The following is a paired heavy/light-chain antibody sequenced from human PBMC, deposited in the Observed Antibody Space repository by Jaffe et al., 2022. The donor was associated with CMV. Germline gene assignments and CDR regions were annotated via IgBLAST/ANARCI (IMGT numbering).Light chain of an antibody. CDR3: QQRSNWPPELT. Sequence: EIVLTQSPATLSLSPGERATLSCRASQSVSSYLAWYQQKPGQAPRLLIYDASNRATGIPARFSGSGSGTDFTLTISSLEPEDFAVYYCQQRSNWPPELTFGGGTKVEIK. CDR1: QSVSSY. CDR2: DAS. V-gene: IGKV3-11*01. J-gene: IGKJ4*01.
Heavy chain of an antibody. CDR1: GGSFSGYY. D-gene: IGHD2-15*01. Sequence: QVQLQQWGAGLLKPSETLSLTCAVYGGSFSGYYWSWIRQPPGKGLEWIGEINHSGSTNYNPSLKSRVTISVDTSKNQFSLKLSSVTAADTAVYYCARGPPILACSGGSCPGNWFDPWGQGTLVTVSS. CDR2: INHSGST. CDR3: ARGPPILACSGGSCPGNWFDP. V-gene: IGHV4-34*01. J-gene: IGHJ5*02.